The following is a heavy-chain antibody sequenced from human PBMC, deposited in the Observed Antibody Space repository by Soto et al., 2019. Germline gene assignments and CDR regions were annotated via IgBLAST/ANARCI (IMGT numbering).Heavy chain of an antibody. CDR2: IWYDGSTK. V-gene: IGHV3-33*01. Sequence: PGGSLRLSCAASGFTFSSYGMHWVRQAPGKGLEWVAVIWYDGSTKYYADSVKGRFTISRDNSKNTLYLQMNSLRAEDTAVYYCARECVIAAARNRNSFDPWGPGTLVTLAS. CDR1: GFTFSSYG. D-gene: IGHD6-13*01. CDR3: ARECVIAAARNRNSFDP. J-gene: IGHJ5*02.